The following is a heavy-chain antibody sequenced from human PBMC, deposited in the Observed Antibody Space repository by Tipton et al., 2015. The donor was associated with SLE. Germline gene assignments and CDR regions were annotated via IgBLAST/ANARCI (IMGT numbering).Heavy chain of an antibody. CDR1: GGSFSGFY. CDR3: AREGLGNGFDI. J-gene: IGHJ3*02. CDR2: IDHSGST. V-gene: IGHV4-34*01. Sequence: TLSLTCAVYGGSFSGFYWNWIRQPPGKGLEWIGEIDHSGSTNYNPSLKSRVTISVDTSKNQFSLKLSSVTAADTAVYYCAREGLGNGFDIWGQGTMVTVSS. D-gene: IGHD7-27*01.